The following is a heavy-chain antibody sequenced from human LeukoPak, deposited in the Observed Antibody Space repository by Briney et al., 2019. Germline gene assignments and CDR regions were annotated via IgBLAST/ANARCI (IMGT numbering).Heavy chain of an antibody. J-gene: IGHJ5*02. Sequence: ASVKVSCKASGYTFIDYYVNWVRQAPGQGLEWMGWINPSSGGTNYAQKFQGRVTMTRDTSISTVYMELTSLTSDDTAVYYCAKWGGVQFDPWGQGTLVTVSS. CDR2: INPSSGGT. CDR1: GYTFIDYY. CDR3: AKWGGVQFDP. V-gene: IGHV1-2*02. D-gene: IGHD2-8*01.